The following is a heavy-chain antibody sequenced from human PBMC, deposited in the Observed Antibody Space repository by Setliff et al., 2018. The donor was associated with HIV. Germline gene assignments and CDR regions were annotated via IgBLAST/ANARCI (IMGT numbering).Heavy chain of an antibody. J-gene: IGHJ6*02. CDR1: GYTFTSYG. Sequence: ASVKVSCKASGYTFTSYGISWVRQAPGQGLEWMGWISAYNGNTNYAQKLQGRVTMTTDTSTSTAYMELRSLRSDDTAVYYCAREQVGFGPPRGMDVWGQGTTVTVSS. D-gene: IGHD3-10*01. V-gene: IGHV1-18*01. CDR2: ISAYNGNT. CDR3: AREQVGFGPPRGMDV.